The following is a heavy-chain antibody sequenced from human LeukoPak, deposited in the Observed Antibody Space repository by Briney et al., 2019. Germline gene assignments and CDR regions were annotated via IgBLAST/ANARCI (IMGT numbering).Heavy chain of an antibody. CDR1: ADSSNNHY. Sequence: PESLSLTCTVAADSSNNHYWSWIRQSQGKGLGWSGFIYTRGRTNYNTSLKRRATMSGETPKTQATLTWNSTTAATTAWYYATRHWIETTRTYSYWFDRWGEGTLVIVSS. D-gene: IGHD1-1*01. CDR3: TRHWIETTRTYSYWFDR. J-gene: IGHJ5*02. V-gene: IGHV4-4*09. CDR2: IYTRGRT.